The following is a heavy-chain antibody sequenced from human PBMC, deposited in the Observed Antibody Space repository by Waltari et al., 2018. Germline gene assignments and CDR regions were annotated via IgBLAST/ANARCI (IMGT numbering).Heavy chain of an antibody. V-gene: IGHV3-30*02. CDR2: IRYDGSNK. CDR3: AKIATVIGSFDY. D-gene: IGHD4-17*01. J-gene: IGHJ4*02. Sequence: QVQLVESGGGLVQPGGSLRLSCAASGFTFSSYGMPWVRQAPGKGLEWVAFIRYDGSNKYYADSVKGRFTISRDNSKNTLYLQMNSRRAEDTAVYYCAKIATVIGSFDYWGQGTLVTVSS. CDR1: GFTFSSYG.